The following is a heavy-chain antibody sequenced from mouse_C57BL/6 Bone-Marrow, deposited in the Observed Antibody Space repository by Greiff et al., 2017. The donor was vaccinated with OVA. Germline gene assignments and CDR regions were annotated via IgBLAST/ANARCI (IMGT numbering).Heavy chain of an antibody. CDR3: TRERGYEDAMDY. D-gene: IGHD2-2*01. V-gene: IGHV1-5*01. J-gene: IGHJ4*01. CDR1: GYTFTSYW. Sequence: VQLQQSGTVLARPGASVKMSCKTSGYTFTSYWMHWVKQRPGQGLEWIGAIYPGTSDTSYNQKFKGKAKLTAVTSASTAYMELSSLTNEDSAVYYCTRERGYEDAMDYWGQGTSVTVSS. CDR2: IYPGTSDT.